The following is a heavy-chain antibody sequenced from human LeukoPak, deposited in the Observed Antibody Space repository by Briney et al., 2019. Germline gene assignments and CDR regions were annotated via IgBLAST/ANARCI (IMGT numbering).Heavy chain of an antibody. CDR1: GYSFTNYW. J-gene: IGHJ1*01. CDR3: ARGGSQDIVVVPAATGHFQH. D-gene: IGHD2-2*01. CDR2: IYPGDSDT. V-gene: IGHV5-51*01. Sequence: GESLKISCKSSGYSFTNYWIGWVRQMPGKGLEWMGIIYPGDSDTRYSPSFQGQVTISADKSISTAYLQWSSLKASDTAIYYCARGGSQDIVVVPAATGHFQHWGQGTLVTVSS.